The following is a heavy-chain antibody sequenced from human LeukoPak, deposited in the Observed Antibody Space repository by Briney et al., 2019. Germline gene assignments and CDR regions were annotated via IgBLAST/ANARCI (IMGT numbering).Heavy chain of an antibody. Sequence: GESLSLSCAASGFSISTYSMRWVRQAPGKGLEWVAFIRYDGSNKYYSDSVKGRLTISRNNSKNTLYLQMNSLRTEDTAVYYGAKDPSEVYNYDNNPFVWGKGTTVTVSS. CDR3: AKDPSEVYNYDNNPFV. J-gene: IGHJ6*04. CDR2: IRYDGSNK. CDR1: GFSISTYS. D-gene: IGHD3-22*01. V-gene: IGHV3-30*02.